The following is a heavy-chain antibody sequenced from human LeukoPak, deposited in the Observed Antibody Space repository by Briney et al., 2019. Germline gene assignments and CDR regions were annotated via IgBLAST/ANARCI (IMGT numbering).Heavy chain of an antibody. J-gene: IGHJ4*02. CDR3: AEEGYSYGRRGRCYFDY. CDR1: GFTLSSYA. V-gene: IGHV3-30*04. Sequence: GGSLRLSCAASGFTLSSYAMQWVRQAPGKGLEWVAVISYDGSNKYYADSVKGRFNISRDKSKKTLYLKMNRLRAEDTAVYYCAEEGYSYGRRGRCYFDYWGQGTLVTVSS. D-gene: IGHD5-18*01. CDR2: ISYDGSNK.